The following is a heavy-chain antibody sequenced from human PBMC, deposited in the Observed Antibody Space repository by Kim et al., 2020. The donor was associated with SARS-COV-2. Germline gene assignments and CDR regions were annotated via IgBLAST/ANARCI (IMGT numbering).Heavy chain of an antibody. D-gene: IGHD3-3*02. CDR3: SRKLATGAFDI. V-gene: IGHV3-9*01. Sequence: GQADYVKDRFTISRDDAKSSLYLQMNSLSPEDTALYYCSRKLATGAFDIWGQGTLVIVSS. J-gene: IGHJ3*02.